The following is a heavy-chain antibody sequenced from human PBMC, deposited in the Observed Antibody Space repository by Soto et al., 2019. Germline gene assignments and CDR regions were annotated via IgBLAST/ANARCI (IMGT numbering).Heavy chain of an antibody. D-gene: IGHD2-15*01. Sequence: GGSLRLSCAGSRSNFSDYAMSWVRQAPGRGLEWVWSIRSRCYGCSTAYAESVEGRFIISRDDTKSIVYLQMHGLRIEDTAVYYCARGVFRDSSDQPFDYWGQGTLVTVSS. J-gene: IGHJ4*02. CDR3: ARGVFRDSSDQPFDY. V-gene: IGHV3-49*04. CDR1: RSNFSDYA. CDR2: IRSRCYGCST.